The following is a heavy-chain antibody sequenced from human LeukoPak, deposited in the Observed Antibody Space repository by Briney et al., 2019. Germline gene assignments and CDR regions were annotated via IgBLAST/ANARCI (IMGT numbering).Heavy chain of an antibody. J-gene: IGHJ4*02. D-gene: IGHD4-17*01. V-gene: IGHV4-61*01. CDR3: ARSHLLNDYGELDY. CDR1: RGSVNSGSYY. Sequence: SETLSLTCTVSRGSVNSGSYYWSWIRPPPGKGLEWIGYISFSGSTNYNPSLKSRVTISVDTSKNQFSLRLSSVTAADTAVYYCARSHLLNDYGELDYWGQGTLVTVSS. CDR2: ISFSGST.